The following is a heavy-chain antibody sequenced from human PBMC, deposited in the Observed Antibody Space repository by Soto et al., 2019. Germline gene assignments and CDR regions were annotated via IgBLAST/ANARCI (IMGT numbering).Heavy chain of an antibody. V-gene: IGHV1-18*01. Sequence: QVQLVQSGAEVKKPGSSVKVSCKASGGTFSSYAISWVRQAPGQGLEWMGWISAYNGNTNYAQKLQGRVTMTTDTSTSTAYMELRSLRSDDTAVYYCARDIITTVVGGWFDPWGQGTLVTVSS. CDR2: ISAYNGNT. CDR3: ARDIITTVVGGWFDP. CDR1: GGTFSSYA. D-gene: IGHD4-17*01. J-gene: IGHJ5*02.